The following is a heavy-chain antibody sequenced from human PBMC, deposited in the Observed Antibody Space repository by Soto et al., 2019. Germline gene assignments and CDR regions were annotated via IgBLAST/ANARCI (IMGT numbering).Heavy chain of an antibody. CDR1: GFTFSLYS. D-gene: IGHD3-10*01. CDR3: AKSVTWGLDV. Sequence: EVQLVESGGGLVQPGGSLRLSCAASGFTFSLYSMSWVRQAPGKGLEWVSYISRSSTGIHYADSVKGRFTISRDDATNSMHLQMNSLRDGDTAVYYRAKSVTWGLDVWGQGTMVSISS. V-gene: IGHV3-48*02. J-gene: IGHJ6*02. CDR2: ISRSSTGI.